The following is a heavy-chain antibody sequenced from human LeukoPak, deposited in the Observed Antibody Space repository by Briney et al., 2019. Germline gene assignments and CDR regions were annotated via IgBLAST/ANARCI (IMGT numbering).Heavy chain of an antibody. Sequence: GGSLRLSCAASGFTVSSNYMSWVRQAPGKGLEWVSSVYNDGSTNYADSAKGRFTMSRDNAKNSLYLQMNSLRVEDTAVYYCAKEGRSLQTYWGQGTLVTVSS. V-gene: IGHV3-53*01. CDR1: GFTVSSNY. CDR3: AKEGRSLQTY. D-gene: IGHD5-24*01. J-gene: IGHJ4*02. CDR2: VYNDGST.